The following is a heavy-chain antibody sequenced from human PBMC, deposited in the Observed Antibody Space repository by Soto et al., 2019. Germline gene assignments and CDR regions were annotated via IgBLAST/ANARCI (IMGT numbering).Heavy chain of an antibody. D-gene: IGHD1-26*01. CDR3: ARVAGVGAYGMDV. CDR2: IIPILGIA. V-gene: IGHV1-69*02. Sequence: QVQLVQSGAEVKKPGSSVKVSCKASGGTFSSYTISWVRQAPGQGLEWMGRIIPILGIANYAQKVQGRVTITADKSTSTAYMELSSLRSEDTAVYYCARVAGVGAYGMDVWGQGTTVTVSS. CDR1: GGTFSSYT. J-gene: IGHJ6*02.